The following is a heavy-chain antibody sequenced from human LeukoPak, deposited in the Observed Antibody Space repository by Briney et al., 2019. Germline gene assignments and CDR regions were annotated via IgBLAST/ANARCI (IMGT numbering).Heavy chain of an antibody. V-gene: IGHV4-4*07. CDR3: ARGVDIVATIVYSRAAAGPLDY. J-gene: IGHJ4*02. Sequence: SETLSLTCTVSGGSISSYYWSWIRQPAGKGLEWIGRIYTSGSTNYNPSLKSRVTMSVDTSKNQFSLKLSSVTAADTAVYYCARGVDIVATIVYSRAAAGPLDYWGQGTLVTVSS. CDR1: GGSISSYY. D-gene: IGHD5-12*01. CDR2: IYTSGST.